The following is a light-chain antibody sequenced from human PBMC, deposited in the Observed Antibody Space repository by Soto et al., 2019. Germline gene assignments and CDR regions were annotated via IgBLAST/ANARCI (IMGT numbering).Light chain of an antibody. J-gene: IGLJ3*02. CDR1: SFNIGSGYD. V-gene: IGLV1-40*01. CDR2: GNN. Sequence: QSVLTQPPSVSGAPGQRVTISCTGSSFNIGSGYDVHWYQHLPGTAPKLLIYGNNNRPSGVPDRFSGSKSGTSVSLAITGLQAEDEANYYCQSYDTSLRGWVFGGGTKSPS. CDR3: QSYDTSLRGWV.